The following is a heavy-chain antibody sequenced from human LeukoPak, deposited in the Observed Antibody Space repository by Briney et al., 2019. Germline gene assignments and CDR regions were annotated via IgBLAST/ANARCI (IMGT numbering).Heavy chain of an antibody. CDR1: GFTFSSYS. CDR3: AGCGGDCAVDY. V-gene: IGHV3-21*01. J-gene: IGHJ4*02. D-gene: IGHD2-21*02. Sequence: PGRSLRLSCAASGFTFSSYSMNWVRQAPGKGLEWVSSISSSSSYIYYADSVKGRFTISRDNAKNSLYLQMNSLRAEDTAVYYCAGCGGDCAVDYWGQGTLVTVSS. CDR2: ISSSSSYI.